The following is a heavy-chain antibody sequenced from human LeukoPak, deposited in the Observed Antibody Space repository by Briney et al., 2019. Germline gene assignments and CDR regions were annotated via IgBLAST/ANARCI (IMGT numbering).Heavy chain of an antibody. CDR2: ISGSGGST. Sequence: PGGSLRLSCAASGFTFSSYAMSWVRQAPGKGLEWVSAISGSGGSTYCADSVKGRFTISRDNAKNSLYLQMNSLRAEDTAVYYCARDRKVAAVWGQGTLVTVSS. CDR3: ARDRKVAAV. J-gene: IGHJ4*02. CDR1: GFTFSSYA. D-gene: IGHD6-19*01. V-gene: IGHV3-23*01.